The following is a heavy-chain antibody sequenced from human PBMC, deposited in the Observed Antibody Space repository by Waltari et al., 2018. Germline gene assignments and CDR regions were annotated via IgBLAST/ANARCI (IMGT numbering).Heavy chain of an antibody. CDR2: IYYNGET. V-gene: IGHV4-59*01. CDR1: GASTGVYY. D-gene: IGHD6-13*01. Sequence: VQLQESGPGLVKTSGTLSLTCSVTGASTGVYYWSWLRQSPGTGLEWIGYIYYNGETTYNPSLKGRVTISQDTSKRQFSLTLNSVTAADTAVYYCATDVLAAADVTFFDHWGQGTRVSVSS. J-gene: IGHJ4*02. CDR3: ATDVLAAADVTFFDH.